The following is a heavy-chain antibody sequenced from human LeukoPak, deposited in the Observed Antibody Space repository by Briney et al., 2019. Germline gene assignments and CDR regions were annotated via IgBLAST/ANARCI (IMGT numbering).Heavy chain of an antibody. CDR3: ASFVEDTAIDAFDI. D-gene: IGHD5-18*01. Sequence: SETLSLTCTVSGGSISSSSYYWGWIRQPPGKGLEWIGSIYYSGSTYYNPSLKSRVTISVDTSKNQFSLKLSSVTAADTAVYYCASFVEDTAIDAFDIWGQGTMVTVSS. CDR2: IYYSGST. CDR1: GGSISSSSYY. V-gene: IGHV4-39*01. J-gene: IGHJ3*02.